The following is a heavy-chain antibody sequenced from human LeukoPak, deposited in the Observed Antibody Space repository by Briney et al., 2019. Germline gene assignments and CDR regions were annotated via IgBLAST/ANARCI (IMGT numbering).Heavy chain of an antibody. J-gene: IGHJ6*03. V-gene: IGHV3-21*01. CDR2: ISTVSTYT. Sequence: GGSLKLSCATSGFTFTDYSMNWVRQAPGKGLEWVASISTVSTYTFYGDSVKGRISISRDNRKNILYLQMSSLSAEDTAVYYCTRDGNGYYYYNYMDVWGKGTTATVSS. D-gene: IGHD1-14*01. CDR3: TRDGNGYYYYNYMDV. CDR1: GFTFTDYS.